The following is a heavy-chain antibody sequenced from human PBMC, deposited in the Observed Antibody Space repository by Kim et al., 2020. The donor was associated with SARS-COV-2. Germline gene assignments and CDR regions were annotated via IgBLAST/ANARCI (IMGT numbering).Heavy chain of an antibody. CDR3: AKGFRITGFGELYY. Sequence: GGSLRLSCAASGFTFSSYGMHWVRQAPGKGLEWVAVISYDGSNKYYADSVKGRFTISRDNSKNTLYLQMNSLRAEDTAVYYCAKGFRITGFGELYYWGQGTLVTVSS. CDR2: ISYDGSNK. J-gene: IGHJ4*02. CDR1: GFTFSSYG. V-gene: IGHV3-30*18. D-gene: IGHD3-10*02.